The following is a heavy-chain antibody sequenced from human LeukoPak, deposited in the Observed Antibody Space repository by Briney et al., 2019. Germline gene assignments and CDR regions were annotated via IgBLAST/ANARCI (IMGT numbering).Heavy chain of an antibody. D-gene: IGHD3-10*01. J-gene: IGHJ6*04. CDR3: AKEGITMVRGVPYYYGMDV. CDR1: GFTFSSYG. V-gene: IGHV3-30*18. CDR2: ISYDGSNK. Sequence: GGSLRLYCAASGFTFSSYGMHWVRQAPGKGLEWVAVISYDGSNKYYADSVKGRFTISRDNSKNTLYLQMNSLRAEDTAVYYCAKEGITMVRGVPYYYGMDVWGKGTTVTVSS.